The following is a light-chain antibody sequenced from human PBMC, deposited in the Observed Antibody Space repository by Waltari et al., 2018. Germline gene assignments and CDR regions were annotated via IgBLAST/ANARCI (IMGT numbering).Light chain of an antibody. CDR3: QQYDISPLT. J-gene: IGKJ4*01. CDR1: QTVRTTY. V-gene: IGKV3-20*01. CDR2: GAS. Sequence: IMLTPSTFPLSLSPGGSATVSCRASQTVRTTYLAWYQQKPGQAPTLLIYGASSRATGIPDRFSGSGSGTDFSLTISSLEPEDFAVYYCQQYDISPLTFGGGTKVEIK.